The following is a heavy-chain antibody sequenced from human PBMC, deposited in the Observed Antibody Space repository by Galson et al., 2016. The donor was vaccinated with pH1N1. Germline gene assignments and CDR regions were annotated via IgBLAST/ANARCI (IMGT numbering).Heavy chain of an antibody. CDR2: ISGYNGEA. V-gene: IGHV1-18*01. D-gene: IGHD6-19*01. CDR3: ARHRSCWSGALTYWDFDL. J-gene: IGHJ2*01. CDR1: NHTFTAYS. Sequence: SVKVSCKASNHTFTAYSISWVRQAPGQGLEWMAWISGYNGEAKYAQKFQGRVTMTTDTSANTAYMELRGLRSDDTAVYYCARHRSCWSGALTYWDFDLWGRGTLVTVSS.